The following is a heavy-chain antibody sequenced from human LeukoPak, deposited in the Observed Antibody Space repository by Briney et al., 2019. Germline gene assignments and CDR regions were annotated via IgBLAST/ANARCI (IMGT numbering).Heavy chain of an antibody. CDR3: ARDLKMAYISGRYSWGHGSSHDY. J-gene: IGHJ4*02. CDR2: IDAGNGRT. V-gene: IGHV1-3*03. Sequence: GAAVKVSCKASGYDFTKYAVQWVRQAPGQRLEWMGWIDAGNGRTKYSQDFQGRVTISRDTYASIAYVELSSLRSDHMAVYYCARDLKMAYISGRYSWGHGSSHDYWGQGTLVTVSS. D-gene: IGHD6-19*01. CDR1: GYDFTKYA.